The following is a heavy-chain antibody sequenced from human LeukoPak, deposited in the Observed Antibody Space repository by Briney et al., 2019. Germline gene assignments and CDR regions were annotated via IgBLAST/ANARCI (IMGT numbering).Heavy chain of an antibody. J-gene: IGHJ4*02. CDR3: ARDTALFDY. D-gene: IGHD5-18*01. CDR1: GFSVSNNY. V-gene: IGHV3-66*01. Sequence: PGGSLRLSCAVSGFSVSNNYMSWVRQAPGKGLEWVSFIYSGGNAYYADSVKGRFTISRDNAKNSLYLQMNSLRVEDTAIYYCARDTALFDYWGQGTLVTVSS. CDR2: IYSGGNA.